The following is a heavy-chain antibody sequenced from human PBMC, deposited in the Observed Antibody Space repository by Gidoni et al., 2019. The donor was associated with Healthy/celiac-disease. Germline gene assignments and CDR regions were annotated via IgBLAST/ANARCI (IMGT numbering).Heavy chain of an antibody. D-gene: IGHD1-26*01. CDR3: APGVGNGGGAFDI. J-gene: IGHJ3*02. CDR1: GFTFDDYA. CDR2: ISWNSGSI. V-gene: IGHV3-9*01. Sequence: EVQLVESGGGLVQPGRSLRLSCAASGFTFDDYAMNWVRQAPGKGLEWVSGISWNSGSIGYADSVKGRFTISRDNAKNSLYLQMNSLRAEDTALYYWAPGVGNGGGAFDIWGQGTMVTVSS.